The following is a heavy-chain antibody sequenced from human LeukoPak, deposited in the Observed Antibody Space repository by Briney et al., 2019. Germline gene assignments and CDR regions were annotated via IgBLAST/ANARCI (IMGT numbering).Heavy chain of an antibody. CDR2: IRSSSSYI. Sequence: GGSLRLSCAASGFTFSSYSMNWVRQAPGKGLEWVSSIRSSSSYIYYADSVKGRFTISRDNAKNSLYLQMNSLRAEDTAVYYCARLYYDSSGSFAYWGQGTLVTVSS. CDR1: GFTFSSYS. D-gene: IGHD3-22*01. J-gene: IGHJ4*02. V-gene: IGHV3-21*01. CDR3: ARLYYDSSGSFAY.